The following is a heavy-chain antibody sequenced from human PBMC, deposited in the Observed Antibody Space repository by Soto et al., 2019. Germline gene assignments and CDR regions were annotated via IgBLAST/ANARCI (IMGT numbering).Heavy chain of an antibody. V-gene: IGHV3-33*01. J-gene: IGHJ6*03. CDR2: IWYDGSNK. Sequence: GGSLRLSCAASGFTFSSYGMHWVRQAPCKGLEWVAVIWYDGSNKYYADSVKGRFTISRDNSKNTLYLQMNSLRAEDTAVYYCARDGRAAVTRHYYYYYYMDVWGKGTTVTVSS. CDR1: GFTFSSYG. CDR3: ARDGRAAVTRHYYYYYYMDV. D-gene: IGHD4-17*01.